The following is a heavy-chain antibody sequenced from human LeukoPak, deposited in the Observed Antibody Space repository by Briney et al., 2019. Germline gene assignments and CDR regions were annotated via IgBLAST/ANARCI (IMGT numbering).Heavy chain of an antibody. CDR2: IWYDGSNK. J-gene: IGHJ4*02. CDR3: ARGNDILTGYGHFDY. CDR1: GFTFSSYG. Sequence: GGSLRLSCAASGFTFSSYGMHWVRQAPGKGLEWVAVIWYDGSNKYYADSVKGRFTISRDNSKNTLYLQMNSLRAEDTAVYYCARGNDILTGYGHFDYWGQGTLVTVSS. V-gene: IGHV3-33*01. D-gene: IGHD3-9*01.